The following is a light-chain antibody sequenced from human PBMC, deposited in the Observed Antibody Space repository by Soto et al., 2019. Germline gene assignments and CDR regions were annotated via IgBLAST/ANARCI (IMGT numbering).Light chain of an antibody. J-gene: IGLJ3*02. V-gene: IGLV1-47*01. CDR2: RNN. Sequence: QPVLTQPPSASGTPEQRVTISCSGSSSNIGSHYVFWFQQLPGTAPKLLFYRNNQRPSGVPDRFSGSKSGTSASLAISGLRSEDEADYYCAAWDDSLSGWVFGGGTKLTVL. CDR3: AAWDDSLSGWV. CDR1: SSNIGSHY.